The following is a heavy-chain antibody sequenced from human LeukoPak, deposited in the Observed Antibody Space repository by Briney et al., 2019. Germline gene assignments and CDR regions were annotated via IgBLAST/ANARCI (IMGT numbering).Heavy chain of an antibody. CDR2: IYSGGST. J-gene: IGHJ4*02. V-gene: IGHV3-66*01. CDR1: GFTASSNY. D-gene: IGHD4/OR15-4a*01. CDR3: ARNRDYGQTGYFDY. Sequence: GGSLRLSCAASGFTASSNYMSWVRQSPGKGLDWLSVIYSGGSTYYADSVTGRFNIYRDHSKNTLYLQLNSLRAEDTAVYYCARNRDYGQTGYFDYWGQGTLVTVSS.